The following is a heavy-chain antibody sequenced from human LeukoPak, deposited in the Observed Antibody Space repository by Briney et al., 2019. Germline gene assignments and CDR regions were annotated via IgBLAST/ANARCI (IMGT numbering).Heavy chain of an antibody. CDR1: GYTFTSYD. CDR3: AREGVVEGLRSGFDY. CDR2: MNPNSGNT. D-gene: IGHD4-17*01. J-gene: IGHJ4*02. Sequence: GASVKVSCKASGYTFTSYDINWVRQATGQGLEWMGWMNPNSGNTGYAQKFQGRVTITRNTSISTAYMELNSLRAEDTAVYYCAREGVVEGLRSGFDYWGQGTLVTVSS. V-gene: IGHV1-8*03.